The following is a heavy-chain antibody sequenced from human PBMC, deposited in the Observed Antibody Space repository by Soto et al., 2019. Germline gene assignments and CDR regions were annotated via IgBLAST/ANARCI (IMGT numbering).Heavy chain of an antibody. V-gene: IGHV3-48*03. CDR1: GFTFSSYE. D-gene: IGHD3-22*01. Sequence: PGGSLRLSCAASGFTFSSYEMNWVRQAPGKGLEWVSYISSSGSTIYYADSVKGRFTISRDNAKNSLYLQMNSLRAEDTAVYYCARVFRLFDWFDPWGQGTLVTVSS. CDR2: ISSSGSTI. CDR3: ARVFRLFDWFDP. J-gene: IGHJ5*02.